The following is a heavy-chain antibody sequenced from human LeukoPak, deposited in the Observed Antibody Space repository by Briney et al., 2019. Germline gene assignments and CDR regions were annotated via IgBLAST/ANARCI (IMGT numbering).Heavy chain of an antibody. Sequence: ASVKGSCKASGYTYTSYDINWVRQATGQGLEWMGWMNPNSGNTGYAQKFQGRVTMTRGTSISTAHMELSGLTSDDTAMYYCARGSSSWYVGPPLDCWGQGTLVTVSS. CDR1: GYTYTSYD. D-gene: IGHD6-13*01. CDR3: ARGSSSWYVGPPLDC. V-gene: IGHV1-8*01. CDR2: MNPNSGNT. J-gene: IGHJ4*02.